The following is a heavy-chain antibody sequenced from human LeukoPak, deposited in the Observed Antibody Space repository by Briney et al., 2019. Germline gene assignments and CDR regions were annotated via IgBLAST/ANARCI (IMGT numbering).Heavy chain of an antibody. CDR3: ARGDYYDSSGYYHYYYYYMDV. J-gene: IGHJ6*03. V-gene: IGHV1-2*02. D-gene: IGHD3-22*01. Sequence: ASVKVSCKASGYTFTGYYMHWVRQAPGQGLEWMGWINPNSGGTNYAQKFQGRVTMTRDTSISTAYMELSRLRSDDTAVYYCARGDYYDSSGYYHYYYYYMDVWGKGTTVTVSS. CDR1: GYTFTGYY. CDR2: INPNSGGT.